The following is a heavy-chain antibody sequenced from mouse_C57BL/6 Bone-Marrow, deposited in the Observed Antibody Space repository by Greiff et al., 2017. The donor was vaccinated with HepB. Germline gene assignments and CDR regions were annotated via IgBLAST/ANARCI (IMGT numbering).Heavy chain of an antibody. CDR3: ARETTVVEDYAMDY. V-gene: IGHV1-69*01. Sequence: VQLQQSGAELVMPGASVKLSCKASGYTFTSYWMHWVKQRPGQGLEWIGEIDPSDSYTNYNQKFKGKSTLTVDKSSSTAYMQLSSLTSEDSAVYYCARETTVVEDYAMDYWGQGTSVTVSS. J-gene: IGHJ4*01. D-gene: IGHD1-1*01. CDR1: GYTFTSYW. CDR2: IDPSDSYT.